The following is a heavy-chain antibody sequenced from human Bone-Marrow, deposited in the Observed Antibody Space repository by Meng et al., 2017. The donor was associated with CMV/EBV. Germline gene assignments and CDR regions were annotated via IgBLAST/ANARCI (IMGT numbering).Heavy chain of an antibody. D-gene: IGHD3-22*01. Sequence: SETLSLTCTVSGGSISSTSYYWGWIRQPPGKGLEWIGSIYSGGNTYYNPSLMTRGTISVDTSKNQFSLKLSSVTAADTAVYYCRGYYDSSGYYPSVDFWGQGTLVTVSS. CDR1: GGSISSTSYY. CDR3: RGYYDSSGYYPSVDF. CDR2: IYSGGNT. J-gene: IGHJ4*02. V-gene: IGHV4-39*01.